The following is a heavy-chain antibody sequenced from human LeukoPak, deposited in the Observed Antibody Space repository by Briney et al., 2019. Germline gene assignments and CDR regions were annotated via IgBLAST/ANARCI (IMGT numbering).Heavy chain of an antibody. J-gene: IGHJ6*03. D-gene: IGHD6-13*01. CDR2: MHPNSGGT. Sequence: ASVKVSCKASGYTFTDYYMHWLRQAPGQGLEWMGWMHPNSGGTNYAQKFQGRVTMTRDTSISTAYMDLSSLRSDDTAVYYCARAIAGGYYYYMDVWGKGTTVTVSS. CDR3: ARAIAGGYYYYMDV. V-gene: IGHV1-2*02. CDR1: GYTFTDYY.